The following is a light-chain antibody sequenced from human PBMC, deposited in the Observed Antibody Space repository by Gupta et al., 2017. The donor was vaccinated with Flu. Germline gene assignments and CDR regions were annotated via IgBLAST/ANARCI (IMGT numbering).Light chain of an antibody. V-gene: IGLV2-11*01. CDR3: CSNAGSWV. CDR1: SSDVGGYNY. J-gene: IGLJ3*02. Sequence: SALPQPRSVPGSPGQSVTISCTGTSSDVGGYNYVSWSQQHPGKAPNLMIYAVSKRPSGGPDCFSGATSANTTTMTIAGGEAEDESDYYDCSNAGSWVFGGGTKLTVL. CDR2: AVS.